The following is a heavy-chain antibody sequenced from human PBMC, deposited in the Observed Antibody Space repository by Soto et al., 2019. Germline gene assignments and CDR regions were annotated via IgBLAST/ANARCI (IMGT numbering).Heavy chain of an antibody. Sequence: EVQLLESGGGLVQPGGTLRLSCAASGFTFSRYAMSWVHQALGKEMEGVSAISGSGGSTYYADSVTGRFTISRDNSKNTLYLQMNSLRAEDTAVYYCARQDIVARYYYYGMDVWGQGTTVTVSS. J-gene: IGHJ6*02. CDR3: ARQDIVARYYYYGMDV. CDR2: ISGSGGST. V-gene: IGHV3-23*01. D-gene: IGHD5-12*01. CDR1: GFTFSRYA.